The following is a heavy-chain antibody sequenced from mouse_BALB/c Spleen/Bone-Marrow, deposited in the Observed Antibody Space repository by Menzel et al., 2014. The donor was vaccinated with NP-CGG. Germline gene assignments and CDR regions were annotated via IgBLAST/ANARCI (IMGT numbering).Heavy chain of an antibody. D-gene: IGHD2-3*01. V-gene: IGHV7-3*02. CDR1: GFTFTDYY. J-gene: IGHJ4*01. CDR2: IRNKANGYTT. Sequence: EVQLVESGGGLVQPGGSLRLSRATSGFTFTDYYISWVRQPPGKALEWLGFIRNKANGYTTEYSASVKGRFTISRDNSQSILYLQMNTLRAEDSATYYCARVYDRYYGYAMDYWGQGTSVTVSS. CDR3: ARVYDRYYGYAMDY.